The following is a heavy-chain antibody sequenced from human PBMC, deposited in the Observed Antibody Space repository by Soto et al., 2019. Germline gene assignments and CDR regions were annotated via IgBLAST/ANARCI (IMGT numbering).Heavy chain of an antibody. CDR1: GFSLSTSGVG. D-gene: IGHD2-8*01. Sequence: SGPTLVKPTQTLTLTCTFSGFSLSTSGVGVGWIRQPPGKALEWLALIYWDDDKSYSQSLKSRLTITKETSKNQVVLTMTNMDPVDTATYYCAHRPACTNGVCETKNDAFDIWGQGTMVTVSS. CDR2: IYWDDDK. V-gene: IGHV2-5*02. CDR3: AHRPACTNGVCETKNDAFDI. J-gene: IGHJ3*02.